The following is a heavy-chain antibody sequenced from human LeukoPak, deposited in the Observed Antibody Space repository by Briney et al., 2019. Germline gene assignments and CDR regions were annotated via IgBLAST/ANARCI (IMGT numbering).Heavy chain of an antibody. CDR3: ARARGVRWGPSRYYYYMDV. Sequence: PSETLSLTCAVYGGSFSGYYWSWIRQPPGKGLEWIGEINHSGSTNYNPSLKSRVTISVDTSKNQFSLKLSSVTAADTAVYYCARARGVRWGPSRYYYYMDVWGKGTTVTVSS. CDR2: INHSGST. CDR1: GGSFSGYY. D-gene: IGHD3-3*01. J-gene: IGHJ6*03. V-gene: IGHV4-34*01.